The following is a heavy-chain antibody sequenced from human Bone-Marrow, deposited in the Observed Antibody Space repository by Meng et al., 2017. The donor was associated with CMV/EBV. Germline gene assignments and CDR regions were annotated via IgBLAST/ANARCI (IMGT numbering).Heavy chain of an antibody. CDR1: GYTFNSYD. V-gene: IGHV3-30*03. CDR3: ARGKVPNYPGSLGDAFDL. Sequence: SCKASGYTFNSYDINWVRQAPGKGLEWVAVISFDGDNEFYTDSVRGRFTISRDISKNTLYLQMSSLRVDDTAVYFCARGKVPNYPGSLGDAFDLWGHGTMVTVSS. J-gene: IGHJ3*01. CDR2: ISFDGDNE. D-gene: IGHD1-26*01.